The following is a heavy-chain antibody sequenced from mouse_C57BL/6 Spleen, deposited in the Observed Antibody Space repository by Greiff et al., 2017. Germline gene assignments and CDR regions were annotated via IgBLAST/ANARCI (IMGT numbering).Heavy chain of an antibody. Sequence: ESGPGLVKPSQSLSLTCSVTGYSITSGYYWNWIRQFPGNKLEWMGYISYDGGNNYNPSLKNRISITRDTSKNQFFLKLNSVTTEDTATYYCAREGFDGYDERYAMDYWGQGTSVTVSS. V-gene: IGHV3-6*01. CDR1: GYSITSGYY. D-gene: IGHD2-2*01. CDR2: ISYDGGN. CDR3: AREGFDGYDERYAMDY. J-gene: IGHJ4*01.